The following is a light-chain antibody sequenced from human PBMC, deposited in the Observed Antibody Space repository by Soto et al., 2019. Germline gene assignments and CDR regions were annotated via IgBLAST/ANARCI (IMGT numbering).Light chain of an antibody. V-gene: IGLV2-11*01. CDR2: DVS. CDR3: GSYAGSPRYV. CDR1: SSDVGGYSY. Sequence: QSALTQPRSVSGSPGQSVTISCTGTSSDVGGYSYVSWYQQHPGKAPKVMIYDVSERPSGVPDRFSGSKSGNTASLTISGLQAEDEADYYCGSYAGSPRYVFGTGTKVTVL. J-gene: IGLJ1*01.